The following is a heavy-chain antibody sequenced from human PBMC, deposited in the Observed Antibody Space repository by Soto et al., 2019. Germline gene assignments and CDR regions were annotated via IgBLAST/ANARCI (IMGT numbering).Heavy chain of an antibody. Sequence: GGSLRLSCAASGFTFDDYTMHWVRQAPGKGLEWVSLISWDGGSTYYADSVKGRFTISRDNSKNSLYLQMNSLRTEYIALYCCAKGNGYDSSGYYRNNPAEGEYGMDVWGQGTTVTVSS. CDR3: AKGNGYDSSGYYRNNPAEGEYGMDV. V-gene: IGHV3-43*01. CDR1: GFTFDDYT. D-gene: IGHD3-22*01. CDR2: ISWDGGST. J-gene: IGHJ6*02.